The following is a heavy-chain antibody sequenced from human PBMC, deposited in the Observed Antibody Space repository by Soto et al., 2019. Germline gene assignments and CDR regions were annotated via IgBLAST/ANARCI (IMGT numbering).Heavy chain of an antibody. CDR2: IIPIFGTA. D-gene: IGHD6-13*01. J-gene: IGHJ5*02. CDR3: ARDFQQLVLRGWFDP. CDR1: GGTFSSYA. V-gene: IGHV1-69*01. Sequence: QVQLVQSGAEVKKPGSSVKVSCTASGGTFSSYAISWVRQAPGQGLEWMGGIIPIFGTANYAQKFQGRVTITADESTSTAYMELSSLRSEDTAVYYCARDFQQLVLRGWFDPWGQGTLVTVSS.